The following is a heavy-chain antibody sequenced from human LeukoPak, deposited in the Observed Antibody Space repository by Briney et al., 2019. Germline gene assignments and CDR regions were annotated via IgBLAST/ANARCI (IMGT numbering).Heavy chain of an antibody. J-gene: IGHJ4*02. CDR3: ARVYQLGIDS. V-gene: IGHV1-2*06. CDR1: GYTFTGYY. D-gene: IGHD2-2*01. CDR2: INPIRGGT. Sequence: GASVKVSCKASGYTFTGYYIHWVRQAPGQGLEWMGRINPIRGGTDYAQKFQGRVTMTTDTSISTAYMELSSLRSDDTAVYYCARVYQLGIDSWGQGTLVTVSS.